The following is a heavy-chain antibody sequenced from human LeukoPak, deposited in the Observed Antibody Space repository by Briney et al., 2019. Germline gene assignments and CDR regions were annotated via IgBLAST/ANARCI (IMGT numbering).Heavy chain of an antibody. V-gene: IGHV3-49*04. CDR1: GFTFSSYW. J-gene: IGHJ4*02. CDR2: IRSKAYGGTT. D-gene: IGHD5-18*01. CDR3: TRDGSFRGYSPK. Sequence: GSLRLSCAASGFTFSSYWMSWVRQAPGKGLEWVGFIRSKAYGGTTEYAASVKGRFTISRDDSKSIAYLQMNSLKTEDTAVYYCTRDGSFRGYSPKWGQGTLVTVSS.